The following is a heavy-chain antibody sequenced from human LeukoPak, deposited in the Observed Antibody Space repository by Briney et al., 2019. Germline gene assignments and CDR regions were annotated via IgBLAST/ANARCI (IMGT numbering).Heavy chain of an antibody. CDR3: ARVRRRLDAFDI. CDR1: GGFISSYY. CDR2: IYYSGST. J-gene: IGHJ3*02. Sequence: KPSETLSLTCTVSGGFISSYYWSWIRQPPGKGLEWIGYIYYSGSTNYNPSLKSRVTISVDTSKNQFSLKLSSVTAADTAVYYCARVRRRLDAFDIWGQGTMVTVSS. V-gene: IGHV4-59*01.